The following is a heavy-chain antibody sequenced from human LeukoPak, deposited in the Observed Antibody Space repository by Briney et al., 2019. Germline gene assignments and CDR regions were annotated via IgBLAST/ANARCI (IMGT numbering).Heavy chain of an antibody. V-gene: IGHV4-59*01. CDR3: AREGGGDAIDAFDI. J-gene: IGHJ3*02. Sequence: SETLSLTCTVSGGSFSSYYWSWVRQPTGKGLERIGYIHYSGYTNYNPSLKSRVAISVDTSKNQFSLKLSSVTAADTAVYYCAREGGGDAIDAFDIWGQGTMVTVSS. CDR1: GGSFSSYY. CDR2: IHYSGYT. D-gene: IGHD2-21*02.